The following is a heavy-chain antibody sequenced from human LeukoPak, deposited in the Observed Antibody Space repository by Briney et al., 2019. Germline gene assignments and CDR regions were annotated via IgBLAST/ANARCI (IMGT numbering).Heavy chain of an antibody. CDR1: GLTGSHNY. CDR2: THTSGDT. CDR3: IVFGDSNH. J-gene: IGHJ5*02. V-gene: IGHV3-53*01. Sequence: PGGSLRLSCAASGLTGSHNYVSWVRQASGKGLEWVSATHTSGDTCYADSVKGRFTISRDTSRNTLYLQINSLRVEDTAVYYCIVFGDSNHWGQGTLVTVSS. D-gene: IGHD4-17*01.